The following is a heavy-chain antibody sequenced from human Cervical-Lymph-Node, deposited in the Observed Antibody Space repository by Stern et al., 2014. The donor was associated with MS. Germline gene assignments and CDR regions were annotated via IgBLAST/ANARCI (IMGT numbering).Heavy chain of an antibody. J-gene: IGHJ3*02. CDR1: GFTFDDYA. CDR3: AKDRAGDTDDAFDI. D-gene: IGHD3-10*01. Sequence: VQLVESGGGLVQPGRSLRLSCAASGFTFDDYAMHWVRQAPGKGLEWVSGISWNSGSIGYADSVKGRFTISRDKAKNSLYLQMNSLRAEDTALYYCAKDRAGDTDDAFDIWGQGTMVTVSS. CDR2: ISWNSGSI. V-gene: IGHV3-9*01.